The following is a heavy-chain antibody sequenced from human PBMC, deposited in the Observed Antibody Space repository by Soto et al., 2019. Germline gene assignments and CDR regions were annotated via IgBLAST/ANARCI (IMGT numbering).Heavy chain of an antibody. D-gene: IGHD6-19*01. CDR1: GLTFTNFA. J-gene: IGHJ4*02. CDR3: AKQDTSSGSLDY. Sequence: GGSLRLSCTASGLTFTNFAMSWVRQAPGKGLEWVAYIGGRDGTILYADAVKGRFAISRDNSKNTIYLQLKSLRAEDSASYYCAKQDTSSGSLDYWGQGALVTVSS. CDR2: IGGRDGTI. V-gene: IGHV3-23*01.